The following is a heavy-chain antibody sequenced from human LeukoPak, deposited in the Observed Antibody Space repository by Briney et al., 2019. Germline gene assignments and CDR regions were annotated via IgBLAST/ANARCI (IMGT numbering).Heavy chain of an antibody. CDR2: VYHVGTT. J-gene: IGHJ4*02. CDR1: GYSISSGYF. Sequence: SETLSLTCTVSGYSISSGYFWGWIRQPPGKGLEWIGVYHVGTTDYNPSLKSRVTISVDTSKNQFSLKLSSVTAADTAVYYCARRKGQYYYDSSGYWRYFDYWGQGTLVTVSS. CDR3: ARRKGQYYYDSSGYWRYFDY. D-gene: IGHD3-22*01. V-gene: IGHV4-38-2*02.